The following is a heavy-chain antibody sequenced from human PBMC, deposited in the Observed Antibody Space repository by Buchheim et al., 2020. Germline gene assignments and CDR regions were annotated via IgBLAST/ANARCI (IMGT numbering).Heavy chain of an antibody. Sequence: QVQLQESGPGLVKPSQTLSLTCTVSGGSISSGGYYWSWIRQHPGKGLEWIGYIYYSGSTYYTPSLKSRVTISVNTSKHLFSLKLSSVTAADTAVYYWARRAEADPYYYYGMDVWGQGTT. D-gene: IGHD6-13*01. CDR2: IYYSGST. V-gene: IGHV4-31*03. CDR3: ARRAEADPYYYYGMDV. CDR1: GGSISSGGYY. J-gene: IGHJ6*02.